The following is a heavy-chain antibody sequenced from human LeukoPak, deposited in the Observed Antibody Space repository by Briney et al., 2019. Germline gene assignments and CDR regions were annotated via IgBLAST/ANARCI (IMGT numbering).Heavy chain of an antibody. CDR1: GFTFSSYS. CDR3: AGGYGGYYDYVWDSDY. Sequence: GGSLRLSCAASGFTFSSYSMNWVRQAPGKGLEWVSSISSSSSYIYYADSVKGRFTISRDNAKNSLYLQMNSLRAEDTAVYYCAGGYGGYYDYVWDSDYWGQGTLVTVSS. D-gene: IGHD3-16*01. CDR2: ISSSSSYI. J-gene: IGHJ4*02. V-gene: IGHV3-21*01.